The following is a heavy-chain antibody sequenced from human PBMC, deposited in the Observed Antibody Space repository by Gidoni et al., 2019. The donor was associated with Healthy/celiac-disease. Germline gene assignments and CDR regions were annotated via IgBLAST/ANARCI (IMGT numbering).Heavy chain of an antibody. J-gene: IGHJ4*02. Sequence: EVQLLESGGGLVQPGGSLRLSCAASGFSFSSYAMSWVRQAPGKGLEWVSAISGSGGSTYYADDVKGRFTISRDNSKNTLYLQMNSLRAEDTAVYYCAKDLFPSGTLHYYFDYWGQGTLVTVSS. V-gene: IGHV3-23*01. CDR1: GFSFSSYA. D-gene: IGHD3-10*01. CDR2: ISGSGGST. CDR3: AKDLFPSGTLHYYFDY.